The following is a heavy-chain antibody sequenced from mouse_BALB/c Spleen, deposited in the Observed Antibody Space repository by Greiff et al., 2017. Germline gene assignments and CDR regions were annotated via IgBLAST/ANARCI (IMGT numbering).Heavy chain of an antibody. J-gene: IGHJ4*01. CDR1: GFTFSSYG. CDR2: ISSGGSYT. V-gene: IGHV5-6*03. Sequence: EVKLVESGGGLVQPGGSRKLSCAASGFTFSSYGMSWVRQTPDKRLEWVATISSGGSYTYYPDSVKGRFTISRDNAKNTLYLQMSSLKSEDTAMYYCARHDYYAMDYWGQGTSVTVSS. CDR3: ARHDYYAMDY.